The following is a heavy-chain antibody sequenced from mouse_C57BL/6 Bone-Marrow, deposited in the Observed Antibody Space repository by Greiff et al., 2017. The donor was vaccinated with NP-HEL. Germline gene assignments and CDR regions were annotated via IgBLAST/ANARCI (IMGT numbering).Heavy chain of an antibody. CDR2: IDPENGDT. CDR3: PRGYFDV. J-gene: IGHJ1*03. Sequence: VQLQQSGAELVRPGASVKLSCTASGFNIKDDYMHWVKQRPEQGLEWIGWIDPENGDTVYASQFQGKATITADPSSNPAYLQLSSLTSEDTAVYYCPRGYFDVWGTGTTVTVTS. CDR1: GFNIKDDY. V-gene: IGHV14-4*01.